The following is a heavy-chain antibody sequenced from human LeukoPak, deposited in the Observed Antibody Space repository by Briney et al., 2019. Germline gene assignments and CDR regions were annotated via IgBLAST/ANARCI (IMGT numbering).Heavy chain of an antibody. CDR2: ISGSGGST. CDR3: AKDLQLYDILTGYYGDFDY. Sequence: GGFLRLSCAASGFTFSSYAMSWVRQAPGKGLEWVSAISGSGGSTYYADSVKGRFTISRDNSKNTLYLQMNSLRAEDTAVYYCAKDLQLYDILTGYYGDFDYWGQGTLVTVSS. J-gene: IGHJ4*02. CDR1: GFTFSSYA. V-gene: IGHV3-23*01. D-gene: IGHD3-9*01.